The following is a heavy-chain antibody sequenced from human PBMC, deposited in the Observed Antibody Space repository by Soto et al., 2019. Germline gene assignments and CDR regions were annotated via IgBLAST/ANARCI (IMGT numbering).Heavy chain of an antibody. Sequence: EVQLVESGGGLAQPGRSLRLSCTASGFTFDHFAVTWFRQAPGRGLEWVGFITSKAYGGTAECAASVKGRFTISRDDSKSIAYLQMNSLKTEDTAVYYCTRVPPNNYGSGTYPFDYWGQGALVTVSS. CDR1: GFTFDHFA. D-gene: IGHD3-10*01. V-gene: IGHV3-49*03. CDR2: ITSKAYGGTA. J-gene: IGHJ4*02. CDR3: TRVPPNNYGSGTYPFDY.